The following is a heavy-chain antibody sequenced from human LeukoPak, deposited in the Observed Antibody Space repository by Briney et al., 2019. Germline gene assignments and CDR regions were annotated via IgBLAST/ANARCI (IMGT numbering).Heavy chain of an antibody. Sequence: PGGSLRLSCAASGFNFSSFVMSWVRQAPGKGLEWVSAISGSGGSTYYADSVKGRFTISRDNSKNTLYLQMNSLRAEDTAVYYCAKDLRTLWIETVTTDWFDPWGQGTLVTVSS. V-gene: IGHV3-23*01. J-gene: IGHJ5*02. CDR2: ISGSGGST. D-gene: IGHD4-17*01. CDR3: AKDLRTLWIETVTTDWFDP. CDR1: GFNFSSFV.